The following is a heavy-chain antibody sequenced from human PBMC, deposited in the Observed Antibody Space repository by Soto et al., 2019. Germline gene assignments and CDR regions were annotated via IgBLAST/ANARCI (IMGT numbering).Heavy chain of an antibody. CDR1: GGSISSGDYY. D-gene: IGHD4-17*01. CDR3: AREPTLYGDHRYFDL. V-gene: IGHV4-30-4*01. CDR2: IYYSGST. Sequence: QVQLQESGPGLVKPSQTLSLTCTVSGGSISSGDYYWSWIRQPPGKGPEWIGYIYYSGSTYYNPSLKSRVTISVDTSKNQFSLKLSSVTAADTAVYYCAREPTLYGDHRYFDLWGRGTLVTVSS. J-gene: IGHJ2*01.